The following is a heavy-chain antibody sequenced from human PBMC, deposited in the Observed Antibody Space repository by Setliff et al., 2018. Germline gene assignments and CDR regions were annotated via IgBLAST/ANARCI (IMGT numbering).Heavy chain of an antibody. D-gene: IGHD6-13*01. J-gene: IGHJ6*02. CDR3: AREWGSSSWSSPRYYYYGMDV. CDR1: GGSISSYY. CDR2: IYYSGST. V-gene: IGHV4-59*01. Sequence: SETLSLTCTVCGGSISSYYWSWIRQPPGKGLEWIAYIYYSGSTNYNPSLKSRVTISVDTSKNQFSLKLSSVTAADTAVYYCAREWGSSSWSSPRYYYYGMDVWGQGTTVTV.